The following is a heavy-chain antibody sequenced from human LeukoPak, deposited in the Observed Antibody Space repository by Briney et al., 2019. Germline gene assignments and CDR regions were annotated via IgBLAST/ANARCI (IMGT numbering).Heavy chain of an antibody. D-gene: IGHD6-19*01. CDR2: ILYHGRNK. Sequence: GGSLRLFCGASGFTFMTCAMHGVRRAPGKGLEWAAVILYHGRNKVYADSVKGRFTISRDKSKNTLYLEMNSLRANDTAVYYCAREGPVAGNFDYWGQGTLVTVSS. CDR3: AREGPVAGNFDY. CDR1: GFTFMTCA. J-gene: IGHJ4*02. V-gene: IGHV3-30*04.